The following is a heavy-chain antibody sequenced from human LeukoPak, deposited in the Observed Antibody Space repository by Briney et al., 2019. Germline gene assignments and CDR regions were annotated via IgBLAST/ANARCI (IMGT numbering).Heavy chain of an antibody. J-gene: IGHJ6*02. CDR1: GYSISSGYY. D-gene: IGHD2-21*01. CDR3: ASTSYWTPPYYGMDV. V-gene: IGHV4-38-2*02. CDR2: IYYSGST. Sequence: KPSETLSLTCTVSGYSISSGYYWGWIRQPPGKGLEWIGYIYYSGSTNYNPSLKSRVTISVDTSKNQFSLKLSSVTAADTAVYYCASTSYWTPPYYGMDVWGQGTTVTVSS.